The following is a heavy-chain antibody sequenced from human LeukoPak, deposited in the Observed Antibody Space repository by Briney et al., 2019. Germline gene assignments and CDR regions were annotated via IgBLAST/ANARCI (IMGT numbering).Heavy chain of an antibody. V-gene: IGHV1-69*04. CDR2: IIPILGIA. J-gene: IGHJ3*02. CDR1: GGTFSSYA. D-gene: IGHD1-26*01. CDR3: ARDYSGSSLGRPVDDAFDI. Sequence: GASVKVSCKASGGTFSSYAISWVRQAPGQGLEWMGRIIPILGIANYAQKFQGRVTITADKSTSTAYMELSSLRSEDTAVYYCARDYSGSSLGRPVDDAFDIWGQGTMVTVSS.